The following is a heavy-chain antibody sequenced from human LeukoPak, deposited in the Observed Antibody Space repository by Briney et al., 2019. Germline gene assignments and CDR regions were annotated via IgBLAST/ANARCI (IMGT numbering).Heavy chain of an antibody. CDR2: IYYSGST. CDR3: ARDQLIVVVIDY. Sequence: SETLSLTCTVSGVSISSSNSYWGWIRQPPGKGLEWIGSIYYSGSTYYNPSLKSRVTISVDTSKNQFSLKLSSVTAADTAVYYCARDQLIVVVIDYWGQGTLVTVSS. D-gene: IGHD3-22*01. J-gene: IGHJ4*02. V-gene: IGHV4-39*07. CDR1: GVSISSSNSY.